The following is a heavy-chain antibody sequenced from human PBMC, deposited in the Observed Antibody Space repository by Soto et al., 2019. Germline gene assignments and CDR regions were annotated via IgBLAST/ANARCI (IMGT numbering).Heavy chain of an antibody. V-gene: IGHV4-30-2*01. CDR1: AGSFSSGGYS. D-gene: IGHD5-18*01. Sequence: QLQLQESSSGLVKPSQTMSLICAVSAGSFSSGGYSRSWIRQPPGKGLEWIGYLFHSGNTYYNPSLNSRGTISVDSSNNEFSRNLSSVTAAATAVYYCAGVDVDTSMDTVIAFDRWGQGGMV. J-gene: IGHJ3*02. CDR2: LFHSGNT. CDR3: AGVDVDTSMDTVIAFDR.